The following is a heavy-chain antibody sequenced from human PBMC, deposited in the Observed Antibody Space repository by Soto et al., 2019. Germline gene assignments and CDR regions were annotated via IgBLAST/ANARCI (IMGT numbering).Heavy chain of an antibody. D-gene: IGHD6-13*01. CDR1: GFTFSSYA. CDR2: ISGSGGTT. Sequence: EVQLLDSGGGLGQPGGSLRLSCTGSGFTFSSYAMNWVRQAPGKGLECVSTISGSGGTTYYADSVKGRFTISRDNSKNTLYLQMSSLRAEDTAVYYCAKNGRAAAMYNWFDPWGQGTLVTVSS. CDR3: AKNGRAAAMYNWFDP. J-gene: IGHJ5*02. V-gene: IGHV3-23*01.